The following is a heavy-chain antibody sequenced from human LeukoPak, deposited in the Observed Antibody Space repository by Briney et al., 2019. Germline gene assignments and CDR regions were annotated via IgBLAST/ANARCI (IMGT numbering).Heavy chain of an antibody. J-gene: IGHJ3*02. CDR2: IYYSGST. V-gene: IGHV4-59*01. CDR3: ARVRGRNAFDI. Sequence: SETLSLTCTLSGGSISSYYWSWLRQPPGKGLEWIGYIYYSGSTNYNPSLKSRVTISVDTSKNQFSLKLSSVTAADTAVYYCARVRGRNAFDIWGQGTMVTVSS. CDR1: GGSISSYY.